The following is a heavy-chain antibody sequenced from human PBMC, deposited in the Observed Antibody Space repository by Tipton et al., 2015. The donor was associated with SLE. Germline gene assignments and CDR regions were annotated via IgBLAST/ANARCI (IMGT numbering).Heavy chain of an antibody. D-gene: IGHD3-22*01. CDR1: GGSISSGGYS. CDR2: IYHSGST. J-gene: IGHJ4*02. V-gene: IGHV4-30-2*01. CDR3: AGASINYYDSSGSRDY. Sequence: TLSLTCAVSGGSISSGGYSWSWIRQPPGKGLEWIGYIYHSGSTYYNPSLKSRVTISVDTSKNQFSLKLSSVTAADTAVYYCAGASINYYDSSGSRDYWGQGTLVTVSS.